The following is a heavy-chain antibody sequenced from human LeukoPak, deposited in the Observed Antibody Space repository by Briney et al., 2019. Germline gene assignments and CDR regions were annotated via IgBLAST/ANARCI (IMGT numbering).Heavy chain of an antibody. Sequence: GGSLRLSCAASGFTFDDYAMHWVRQAPGKGLGWVSGISWNSGSIGYADSVKGRFTISRDNAKNSLYLQMNSLRAEDTALYYCAPEGFDYWGQRTLVTVSS. V-gene: IGHV3-9*01. D-gene: IGHD1-14*01. CDR3: APEGFDY. CDR1: GFTFDDYA. CDR2: ISWNSGSI. J-gene: IGHJ4*02.